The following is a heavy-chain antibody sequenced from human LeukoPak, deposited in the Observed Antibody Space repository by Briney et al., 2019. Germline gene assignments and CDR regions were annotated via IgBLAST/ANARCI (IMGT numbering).Heavy chain of an antibody. CDR2: IYTSGNT. V-gene: IGHV3-53*01. CDR1: GFTVSRSY. CDR3: ARAPFYFDSSNYPYFEY. J-gene: IGHJ4*02. D-gene: IGHD3-22*01. Sequence: GGSLRLSCAASGFTVSRSYISWVRQAPGKGLEWVSVIYTSGNTYYADSVKGRFTISRDNSKNTLYLQMNSLRAEDTAVYYCARAPFYFDSSNYPYFEYWGQGTLVTVSS.